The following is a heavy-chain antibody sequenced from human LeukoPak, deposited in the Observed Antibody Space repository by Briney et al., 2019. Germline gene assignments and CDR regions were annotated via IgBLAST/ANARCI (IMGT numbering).Heavy chain of an antibody. CDR1: GFTFSDYY. Sequence: GGSLRLPCAASGFTFSDYYMSWIRQAPGKGLEWVSYISSSSSYTNYADSVKGRFTISRDNAKNSLYLQMNSLRAEDTAVYYCARDHSNSWYPYYYYGMDVWGQGTTVTVSS. CDR3: ARDHSNSWYPYYYYGMDV. D-gene: IGHD6-13*01. CDR2: ISSSSSYT. J-gene: IGHJ6*02. V-gene: IGHV3-11*06.